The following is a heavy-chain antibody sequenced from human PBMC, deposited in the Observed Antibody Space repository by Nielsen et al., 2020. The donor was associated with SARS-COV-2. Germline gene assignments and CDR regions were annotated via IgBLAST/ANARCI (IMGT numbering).Heavy chain of an antibody. D-gene: IGHD2-21*01. Sequence: ASVNVSCKASVGTFKSYGISWLRQTPGQRLEWMGWISAYNGNTNYAQKLQGRVTMTTDTSTSTAYMELRSLRSDDTAVYYCATSLTIPPYYYYYGMDVWGQGTTVTVSS. CDR3: ATSLTIPPYYYYYGMDV. CDR2: ISAYNGNT. CDR1: VGTFKSYG. J-gene: IGHJ6*02. V-gene: IGHV1-18*01.